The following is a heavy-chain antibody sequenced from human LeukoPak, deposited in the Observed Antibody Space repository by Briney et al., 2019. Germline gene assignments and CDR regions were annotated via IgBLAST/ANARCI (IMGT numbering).Heavy chain of an antibody. CDR3: AKDLAGSGSYSFDY. D-gene: IGHD1-26*01. CDR2: TSGSGGNT. CDR1: GFTFSNYA. Sequence: GGSLRLSCAASGFTFSNYAMSWVRQAPGKGLEWVSATSGSGGNTYYADSVKGRFTISRDNSKNTLYVQMNSPRAEDTAVYYCAKDLAGSGSYSFDYWGQGTLVTVSS. J-gene: IGHJ4*02. V-gene: IGHV3-23*01.